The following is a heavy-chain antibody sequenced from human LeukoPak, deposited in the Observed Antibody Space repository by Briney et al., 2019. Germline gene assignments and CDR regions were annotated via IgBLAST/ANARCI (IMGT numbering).Heavy chain of an antibody. Sequence: GGSLRLSCAASGFTFSSYSMNWVRQAPGKGLEWVSSISSSSSYIYYADSVKGRFTISRDSAKNSLYLQMNSLRAEDTAVYYCARDLLVGYGYFGYWGQGTLVTVSS. CDR1: GFTFSSYS. CDR2: ISSSSSYI. V-gene: IGHV3-21*01. J-gene: IGHJ4*02. CDR3: ARDLLVGYGYFGY. D-gene: IGHD5-18*01.